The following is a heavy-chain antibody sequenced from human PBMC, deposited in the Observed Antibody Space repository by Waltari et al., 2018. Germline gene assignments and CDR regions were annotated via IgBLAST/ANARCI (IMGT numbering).Heavy chain of an antibody. CDR2: IDYSGSS. CDR3: ARASYYGDVDY. V-gene: IGHV4-59*12. D-gene: IGHD3-10*01. CDR1: GGSIGSFY. J-gene: IGHJ4*02. Sequence: QVHLQESGPGLVKPSETLSLSCTVSGGSIGSFYWSWIRQPPGKGLEWIGYIDYSGSSTYSPSLQSRVTMSVDTSKNHLSLKLSSVTAADTAVYYCARASYYGDVDYWGQGILVTVSP.